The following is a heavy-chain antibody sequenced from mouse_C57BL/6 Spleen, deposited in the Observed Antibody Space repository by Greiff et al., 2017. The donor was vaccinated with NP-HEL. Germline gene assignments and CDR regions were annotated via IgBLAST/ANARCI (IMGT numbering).Heavy chain of an antibody. J-gene: IGHJ2*01. Sequence: QVQLKQSGAELVRPGSSVKLSCKASGYTFTSYWMHWVKQRPIQGLEWIGNIDPSDSETHYNQKFKDKATLTVDKSSSTAYMQLSSLTSEDSAVYYCARDDYEGDFDYWGQGTTLTVSS. CDR3: ARDDYEGDFDY. CDR1: GYTFTSYW. CDR2: IDPSDSET. D-gene: IGHD2-4*01. V-gene: IGHV1-52*01.